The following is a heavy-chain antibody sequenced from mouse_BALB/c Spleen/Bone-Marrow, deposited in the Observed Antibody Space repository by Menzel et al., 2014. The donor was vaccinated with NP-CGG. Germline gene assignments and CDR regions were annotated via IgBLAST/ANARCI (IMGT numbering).Heavy chain of an antibody. CDR1: GYTFTDYN. CDR2: IYPYNGGT. V-gene: IGHV1S29*02. J-gene: IGHJ3*01. CDR3: ARGGDRYDDWFAY. Sequence: EVQLQQSGPELVKPGASVKISCKASGYTFTDYNMHWVKQSHGKSLEWIGYIYPYNGGTGYNQKFKSKATLTVDNSSSTAYMGLRSLTFEDSAVYYCARGGDRYDDWFAYWGQGTLVTVSA. D-gene: IGHD2-14*01.